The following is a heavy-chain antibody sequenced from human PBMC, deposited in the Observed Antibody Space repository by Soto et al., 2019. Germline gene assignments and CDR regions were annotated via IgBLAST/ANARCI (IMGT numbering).Heavy chain of an antibody. CDR2: ISNDGSNK. CDR3: ARGRERDLLPSPFDY. D-gene: IGHD1-26*01. V-gene: IGHV3-30-3*01. CDR1: GFSFGSYS. Sequence: QVQLVESGGGVVQPGRSLRLSCAASGFSFGSYSMHWVRQTPGKWLVWVAVISNDGSNKYYADSVKGLFTISKDNTRTTLSLQMNGLRPEDTAVYYCARGRERDLLPSPFDYWGQGTLVTVSS. J-gene: IGHJ4*02.